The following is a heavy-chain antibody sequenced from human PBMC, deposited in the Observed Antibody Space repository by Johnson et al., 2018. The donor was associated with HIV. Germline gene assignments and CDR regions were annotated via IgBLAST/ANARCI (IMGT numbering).Heavy chain of an antibody. Sequence: QVQLVESGGGVVQPGRSLRLSCAASGFTFSSFAIHWVRQAPGKGLEWVAVISYDGNIKYYADSVKGRFTISRDNSKNTLYLQMNSLRAEDTAVYYCARAGYYYDSSGIFIPQDAFDIWGQGTMVTVSS. J-gene: IGHJ3*02. CDR1: GFTFSSFA. V-gene: IGHV3-30-3*01. CDR3: ARAGYYYDSSGIFIPQDAFDI. CDR2: ISYDGNIK. D-gene: IGHD3-22*01.